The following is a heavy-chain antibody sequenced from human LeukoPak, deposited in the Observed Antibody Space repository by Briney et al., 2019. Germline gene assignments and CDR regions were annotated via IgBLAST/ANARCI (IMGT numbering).Heavy chain of an antibody. CDR3: AIDPGEQTYYYYGMDV. J-gene: IGHJ6*02. Sequence: GGSLRLSCAASGFTFSSYGMHWVRQAPGKGLEWVAVISYDGSNKYYADSVKGRFTISSDNSKNTLYLQMNSLRAEDTAVYYCAIDPGEQTYYYYGMDVWGQGTTVTVSS. CDR2: ISYDGSNK. V-gene: IGHV3-30*03. CDR1: GFTFSSYG. D-gene: IGHD7-27*01.